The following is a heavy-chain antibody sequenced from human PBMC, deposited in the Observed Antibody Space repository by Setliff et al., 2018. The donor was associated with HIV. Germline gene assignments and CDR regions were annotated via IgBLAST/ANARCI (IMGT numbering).Heavy chain of an antibody. V-gene: IGHV3-30*02. CDR2: IHYDESIK. CDR3: ARGFTTRTTLIRGSILRVGNWFDP. Sequence: GGSLRLSCAASGFTFSSYGMHWVRQAPGKGLEWVAFIHYDESIKYYADSVKGRFTISRDNSKNTLYLQMNSLRAEDTAVYYCARGFTTRTTLIRGSILRVGNWFDPWGQGTLVTVSS. J-gene: IGHJ5*02. CDR1: GFTFSSYG. D-gene: IGHD1-7*01.